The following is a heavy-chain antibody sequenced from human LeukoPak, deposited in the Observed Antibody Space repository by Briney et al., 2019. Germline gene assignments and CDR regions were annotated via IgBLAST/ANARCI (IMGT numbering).Heavy chain of an antibody. D-gene: IGHD6-13*01. CDR1: GFSFSSYW. Sequence: GGSLRLSCAASGFSFSSYWMSWVRQAPGKGLEWVANIKEDGSEKNYVDSVKGRFTISRDNSKNTLYLQMNSLRAEDTAVYYCARVGWQQLVLLDYWGQGTLVTVSS. CDR3: ARVGWQQLVLLDY. J-gene: IGHJ4*02. CDR2: IKEDGSEK. V-gene: IGHV3-7*01.